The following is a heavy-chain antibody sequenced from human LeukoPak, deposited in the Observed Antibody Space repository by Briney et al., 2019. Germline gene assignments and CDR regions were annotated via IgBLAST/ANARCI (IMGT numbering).Heavy chain of an antibody. J-gene: IGHJ6*03. CDR3: GRDQYCSSTCYMDV. CDR2: ISYSGST. CDR1: GDSVTYSSYY. V-gene: IGHV4-39*01. D-gene: IGHD2-2*01. Sequence: SETLSLTCTVSGDSVTYSSYYWDWIRQSPGKGLEWIGSISYSGSTYYNPSLESRVTISVDTSKNQFSLKLNPVTAADTDVYYCGRDQYCSSTCYMDVWGKGTTVTVSS.